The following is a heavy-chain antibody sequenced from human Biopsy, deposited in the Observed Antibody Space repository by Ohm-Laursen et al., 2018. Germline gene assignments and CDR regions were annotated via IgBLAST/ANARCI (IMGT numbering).Heavy chain of an antibody. D-gene: IGHD3-16*01. CDR1: GYAFIGSY. J-gene: IGHJ5*02. CDR2: INPDSGGT. V-gene: IGHV1-2*02. CDR3: AKPSGGVSTIGFDP. Sequence: ASVKVSCKASGYAFIGSYIHWVRQAPGQGLEWMGWINPDSGGTHYAQTFQGRATMTRDTSVTTAYMQLSSLTSDDTALYYCAKPSGGVSTIGFDPWGQGTQVIVSS.